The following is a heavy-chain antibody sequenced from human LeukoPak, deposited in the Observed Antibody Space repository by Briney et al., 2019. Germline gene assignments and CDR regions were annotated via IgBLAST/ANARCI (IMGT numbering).Heavy chain of an antibody. J-gene: IGHJ3*02. CDR2: INPNSGGT. CDR3: ARDDECIAVVDLDAFDI. CDR1: GYTFTGYY. D-gene: IGHD6-19*01. Sequence: ASVKVSCKASGYTFTGYYMHWVRQAPGHGVERMGWINPNSGGTNNVQKFQGRVTMTRDTSISTAYMELSRLGSDDTAVYYCARDDECIAVVDLDAFDIWGQGTMVTVSS. V-gene: IGHV1-2*02.